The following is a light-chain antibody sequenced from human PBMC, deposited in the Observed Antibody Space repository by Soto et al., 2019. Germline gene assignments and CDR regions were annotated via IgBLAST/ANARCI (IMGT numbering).Light chain of an antibody. Sequence: QSALTQPPSASGSPGQSVTISCPGSSSYVSWYQQHPGKAPKLMIYEVNKRPSGVPDRFSGSKSGNTASLTVSGLQAEDEADYYCSSYAGSNNYVFGTGTQLSVL. CDR2: EVN. V-gene: IGLV2-8*01. CDR1: SSY. CDR3: SSYAGSNNYV. J-gene: IGLJ1*01.